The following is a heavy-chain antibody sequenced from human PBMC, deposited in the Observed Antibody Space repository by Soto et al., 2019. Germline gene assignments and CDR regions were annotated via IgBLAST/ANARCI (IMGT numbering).Heavy chain of an antibody. CDR1: GFTFSSYA. V-gene: IGHV3-23*01. CDR2: ISGSGGST. Sequence: GGSLRLSCAASGFTFSSYAMSWVRQAPGKGLEWVSAISGSGGSTYYADSVKGRFTISRDNSKNTLYLQMNSLRAEDTAVYYCAKDLTDDYYYGMDVWGQGTTVTVSS. CDR3: AKDLTDDYYYGMDV. J-gene: IGHJ6*02.